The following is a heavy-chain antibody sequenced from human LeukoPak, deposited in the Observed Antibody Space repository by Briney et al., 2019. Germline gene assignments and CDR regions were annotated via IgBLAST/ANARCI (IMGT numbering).Heavy chain of an antibody. CDR3: ARNRWYAFDY. Sequence: PGTSLRLSCIASGFTFSNYAMHWVRQAPGKGLEWVAVISYDGGTKYYADSVKGRFSISRDNSKNTLYLQMNSLRAEDTAIYYCARNRWYAFDYWGQGTLATVSS. D-gene: IGHD4-23*01. V-gene: IGHV3-30-3*01. CDR1: GFTFSNYA. J-gene: IGHJ4*02. CDR2: ISYDGGTK.